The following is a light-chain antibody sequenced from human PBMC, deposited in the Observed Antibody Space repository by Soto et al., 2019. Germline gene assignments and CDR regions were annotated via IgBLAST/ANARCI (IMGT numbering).Light chain of an antibody. CDR3: ETWDSSSV. J-gene: IGLJ3*02. CDR1: SGHSSYI. Sequence: QPVLTQSSSASASLGSSVKLTCTLSSGHSSYIIAWHQQQPGKAPRYMMKLEGSGSYNKGSGVPDRFSGSSSGADRYLTISNLQFEDEADYYCETWDSSSVFGGGTQLTVL. CDR2: LEGSGSY. V-gene: IGLV4-60*02.